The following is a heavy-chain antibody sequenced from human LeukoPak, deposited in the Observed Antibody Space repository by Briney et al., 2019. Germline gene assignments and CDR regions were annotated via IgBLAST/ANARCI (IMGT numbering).Heavy chain of an antibody. J-gene: IGHJ4*02. CDR2: INPDSGGT. Sequence: GASVKVSCKASGYTFTSYAMNWVRQAPGQGPEWLGWINPDSGGTNYAQKFQGRVTLTRDTSISTAYLDLSRLTSDDTAIYYCARGRHYDDSGYYAAFYFDQWGQGTPVTVSS. CDR3: ARGRHYDDSGYYAAFYFDQ. V-gene: IGHV1-2*02. CDR1: GYTFTSYA. D-gene: IGHD3-22*01.